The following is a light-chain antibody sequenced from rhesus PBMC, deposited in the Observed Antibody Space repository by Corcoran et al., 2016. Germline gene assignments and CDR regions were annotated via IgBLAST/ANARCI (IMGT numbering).Light chain of an antibody. CDR1: QGISSY. CDR2: AAT. Sequence: DIQMTQSPSSLSASVGDTVTITCRASQGISSYLNWFQQKPGKAPKLLIYAATTLQSGVPSRFSGSGSGTDFTLTISSLQPEDFATYYCQQYKSYPLPFGGGTKVEIK. J-gene: IGKJ4*01. CDR3: QQYKSYPLP. V-gene: IGKV1-28*02.